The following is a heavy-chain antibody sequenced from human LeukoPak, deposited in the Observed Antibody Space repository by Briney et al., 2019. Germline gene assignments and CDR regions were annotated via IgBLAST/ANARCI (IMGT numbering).Heavy chain of an antibody. J-gene: IGHJ3*02. CDR3: ARDFGQWQYYDILTGYYDRAPDAFDI. CDR1: GFTFSDYY. V-gene: IGHV3-11*05. Sequence: PGGSLRLSCAASGFTFSDYYMSWIRQAPGKGLEWVSYISSSSSYTNYADSVKGRFTISRDNAKNSLYLQMNSLRAEDTAVYYCARDFGQWQYYDILTGYYDRAPDAFDIWGQGTMVTVSS. CDR2: ISSSSSYT. D-gene: IGHD3-9*01.